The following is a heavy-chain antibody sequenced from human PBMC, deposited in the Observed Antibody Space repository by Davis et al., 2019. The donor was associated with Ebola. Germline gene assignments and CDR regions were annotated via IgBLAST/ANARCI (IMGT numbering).Heavy chain of an antibody. V-gene: IGHV4-34*01. J-gene: IGHJ5*02. Sequence: PGGSLRLSCAVYGGSFSGYYWSWIRQPPGKGLEWIGEINHSGSTNYNPSLKSRVTISVDTSKNQFSLKLSSVTAADTAVYYCARRDWLLFRYNWFDPWGQGTLVTVSS. D-gene: IGHD3/OR15-3a*01. CDR3: ARRDWLLFRYNWFDP. CDR1: GGSFSGYY. CDR2: INHSGST.